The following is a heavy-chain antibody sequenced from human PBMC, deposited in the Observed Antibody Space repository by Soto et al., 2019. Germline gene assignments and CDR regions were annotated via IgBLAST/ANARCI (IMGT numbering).Heavy chain of an antibody. CDR1: GGSISSSSYY. V-gene: IGHV4-39*01. J-gene: IGHJ6*03. D-gene: IGHD6-13*01. CDR2: IYYSGST. CDR3: ARQFLEQQLANYYYYYYMDV. Sequence: SETLSLTCTVSGGSISSSSYYWGWIRQPPGKGLEWIGSIYYSGSTYYNPSLKSRVTISVDTSKNQFSLKLSSVTAADTAVYYCARQFLEQQLANYYYYYYMDVWGKGTTVTVSS.